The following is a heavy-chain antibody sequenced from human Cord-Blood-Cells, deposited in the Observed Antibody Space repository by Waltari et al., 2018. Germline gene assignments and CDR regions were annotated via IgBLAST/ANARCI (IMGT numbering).Heavy chain of an antibody. D-gene: IGHD5-18*01. V-gene: IGHV1-18*01. CDR1: GYTFTSYG. CDR2: ISAYNGNT. J-gene: IGHJ4*02. Sequence: QVQLVQSGAEVKKPGASVKVSCKASGYTFTSYGISLVRQAPGQGLEWMGWISAYNGNTNYEQKRQGRVTMTTDTSTSTAYMELRSLRSDDTAVYYCAREEGVDTAMVTFDYWGQGTLVTVSS. CDR3: AREEGVDTAMVTFDY.